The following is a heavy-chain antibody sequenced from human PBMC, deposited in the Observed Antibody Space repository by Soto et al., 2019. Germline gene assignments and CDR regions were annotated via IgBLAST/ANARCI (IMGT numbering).Heavy chain of an antibody. D-gene: IGHD2-2*01. CDR3: ARDWDTVLIPAAQIYYGLDV. CDR1: GFTFSNYA. CDR2: ISYDGTFK. J-gene: IGHJ6*02. Sequence: GGSLRLSCAASGFTFSNYAMHWVRQAPGEGLEWVAVISYDGTFKYYADSVKGRFTISRDNSKNTLYLQMDSLRAEDTAIYYCARDWDTVLIPAAQIYYGLDVWGQGTTVTVSS. V-gene: IGHV3-30-3*01.